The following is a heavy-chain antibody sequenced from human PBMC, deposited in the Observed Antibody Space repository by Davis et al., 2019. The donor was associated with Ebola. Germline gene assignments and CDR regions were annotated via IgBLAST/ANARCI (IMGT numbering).Heavy chain of an antibody. V-gene: IGHV3-9*01. J-gene: IGHJ4*02. CDR1: GFTFDDHA. D-gene: IGHD1-26*01. CDR2: ISWKSGSI. CDR3: AKDIGILGATANYFDY. Sequence: PAGSLTLSCAASGFTFDDHAMHWVRQAPGKGLEWVSGISWKSGSIGYADSVKGRFTISRDNAKNSLYLQMNSLRAEDTALYYCAKDIGILGATANYFDYWGQGTLVTVSS.